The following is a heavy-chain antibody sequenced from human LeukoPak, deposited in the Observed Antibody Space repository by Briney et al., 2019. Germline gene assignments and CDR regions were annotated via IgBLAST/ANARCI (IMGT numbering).Heavy chain of an antibody. CDR1: GFSFEDYA. Sequence: GGSLRLSCAAPGFSFEDYAMHWVRQPPGKGLEWVSGVSWNSGNVGYADSVKGRFTISRDNAKNFLYLQMSSLRAEDTALYYCAKAVYGDFQSTVDYWGRGTLVTVSS. CDR3: AKAVYGDFQSTVDY. V-gene: IGHV3-9*01. J-gene: IGHJ4*02. CDR2: VSWNSGNV. D-gene: IGHD4-17*01.